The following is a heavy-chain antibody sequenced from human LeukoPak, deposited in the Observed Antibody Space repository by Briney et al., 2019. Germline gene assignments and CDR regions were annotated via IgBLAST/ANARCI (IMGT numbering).Heavy chain of an antibody. D-gene: IGHD3-22*01. Sequence: ASVKVSCKASGYTFTAYYIHWVRQAPGQGLEWMGLINPNTGVTKFAQRFRGRVTMSRDTSISTAYMELNRLTSDDTAVYYCARRRWRYYYDSREDYWGQGTLVTVSS. J-gene: IGHJ4*02. V-gene: IGHV1-2*02. CDR1: GYTFTAYY. CDR3: ARRRWRYYYDSREDY. CDR2: INPNTGVT.